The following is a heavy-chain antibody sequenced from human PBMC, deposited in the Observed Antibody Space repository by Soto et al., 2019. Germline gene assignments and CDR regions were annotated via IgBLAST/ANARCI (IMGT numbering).Heavy chain of an antibody. J-gene: IGHJ4*01. D-gene: IGHD6-13*01. V-gene: IGHV5-51*01. CDR3: ERRDSSSSRDYSFDY. CDR1: GYSFTSYW. Sequence: GESLKISCKGSGYSFTSYWIGWVRQMPGKGLEWMGIIYPGDSDTRYSPSFQGQVTISADKSISTAYLQWSSLKASDTAMYYCERRDSSSSRDYSFDYWGYGTLFTVSS. CDR2: IYPGDSDT.